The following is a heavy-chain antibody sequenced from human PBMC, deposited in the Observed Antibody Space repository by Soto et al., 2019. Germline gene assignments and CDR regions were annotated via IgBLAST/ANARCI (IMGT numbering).Heavy chain of an antibody. J-gene: IGHJ6*02. Sequence: SETLSLTCIVSGDSISSGRYYWTWIRQHPGKGLEWIGYIYNTGTTYYNSSLKTRVLISLDASKNQFSLKLNSVTAADMAVYRCARGTPANGMDVWRQGTTVTVSS. V-gene: IGHV4-31*02. CDR1: GDSISSGRYY. CDR3: ARGTPANGMDV. CDR2: IYNTGTT. D-gene: IGHD1-7*01.